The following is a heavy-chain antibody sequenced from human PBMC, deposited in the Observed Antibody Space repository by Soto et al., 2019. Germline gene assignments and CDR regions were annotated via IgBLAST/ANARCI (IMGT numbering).Heavy chain of an antibody. J-gene: IGHJ4*02. V-gene: IGHV3-30*18. CDR3: AKGRRWSGGRCYQEEFEE. D-gene: IGHD2-15*01. CDR1: GFTFSSYG. CDR2: ISYDGSNR. Sequence: QVQLVESGGGVVQPGRSLRLSCAASGFTFSSYGMHWVRQSPGKGLEWVAAISYDGSNRYYADSVKGRFTISRDNSKNTLYLQMDSLRAEDTAVYYCAKGRRWSGGRCYQEEFEEWGQGTLVTVSS.